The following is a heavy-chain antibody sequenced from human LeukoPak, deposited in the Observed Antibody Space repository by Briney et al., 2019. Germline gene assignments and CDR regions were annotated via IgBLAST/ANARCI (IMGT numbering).Heavy chain of an antibody. CDR3: ARAEMATIGGFDY. CDR1: GGSISSGSYY. J-gene: IGHJ4*02. CDR2: IYTSGST. V-gene: IGHV4-61*02. D-gene: IGHD5-24*01. Sequence: SETLSLTCTVSGGSISSGSYYWSWIRQPAGKGLEWTGRIYTSGSTNYNPSLKSRVTISVDTSKNQFSLKLSSVTAADTAVYYCARAEMATIGGFDYWGQGTLVTVSS.